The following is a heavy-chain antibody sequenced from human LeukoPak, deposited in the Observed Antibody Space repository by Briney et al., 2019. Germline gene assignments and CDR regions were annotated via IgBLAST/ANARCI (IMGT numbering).Heavy chain of an antibody. Sequence: GGSLRLSCAASGFTFSSYAMHWVRQAPGKGLEWVAVISYDGSNKYYADSVKGRSTISRDNAKNSLYLQMNSLRAEDTAVYYCAREPLWFGGLGGLHAFDIWGQGTMVTVSS. CDR1: GFTFSSYA. CDR2: ISYDGSNK. CDR3: AREPLWFGGLGGLHAFDI. J-gene: IGHJ3*02. D-gene: IGHD3-10*01. V-gene: IGHV3-30-3*01.